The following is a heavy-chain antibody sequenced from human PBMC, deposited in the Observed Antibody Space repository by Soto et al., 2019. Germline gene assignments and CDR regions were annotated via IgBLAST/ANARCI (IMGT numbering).Heavy chain of an antibody. V-gene: IGHV4-4*02. CDR2: IFHNGKT. J-gene: IGHJ4*02. Sequence: PSETLSLTCGVSGAAINSPNWWSWVRQSPGKGLEWIGEIFHNGKTNYSPSLKSRVSISVDKSKNQFSLRLRSVTAADTAVYYCARRPGGTYSYYFDYWGQGTLVTVSS. CDR3: ARRPGGTYSYYFDY. CDR1: GAAINSPNW. D-gene: IGHD2-15*01.